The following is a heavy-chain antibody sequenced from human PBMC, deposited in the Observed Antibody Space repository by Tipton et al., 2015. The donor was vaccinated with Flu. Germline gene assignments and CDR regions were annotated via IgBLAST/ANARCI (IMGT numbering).Heavy chain of an antibody. D-gene: IGHD5-24*01. CDR1: GYTFNSYG. J-gene: IGHJ4*02. Sequence: QVQLVQSGAEVKKPGASVKVSCKTSGYTFNSYGIAWARQAPGQGLEWMGWYNTYNGYTKYAQILQGRVTMTTDTSTSTVYMELRSLRSDDTAVYFCARTPSAGYTFDYWGEGALLTVSS. V-gene: IGHV1-18*01. CDR3: ARTPSAGYTFDY. CDR2: YNTYNGYT.